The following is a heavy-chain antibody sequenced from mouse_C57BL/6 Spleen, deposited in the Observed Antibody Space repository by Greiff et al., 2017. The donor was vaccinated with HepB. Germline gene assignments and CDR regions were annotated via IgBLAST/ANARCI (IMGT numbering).Heavy chain of an antibody. Sequence: EVQLVESGPGLVKPSQSLSLTCSVTGYSITSGYYWNWIRQFPGNKLEWMGYISYDGSNNYNPSLKNRISITRDTSKNQFFLKLNSVTTEDTATYYCARGLPLDYWGQGTTLTVSS. CDR1: GYSITSGYY. J-gene: IGHJ2*01. D-gene: IGHD5-5*01. CDR3: ARGLPLDY. CDR2: ISYDGSN. V-gene: IGHV3-6*01.